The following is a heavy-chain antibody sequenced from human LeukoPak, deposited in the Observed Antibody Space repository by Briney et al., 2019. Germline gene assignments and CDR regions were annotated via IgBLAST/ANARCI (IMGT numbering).Heavy chain of an antibody. CDR1: GYSFTSYW. V-gene: IGHV5-51*01. J-gene: IGHJ4*02. D-gene: IGHD3-9*01. CDR3: ARQSYDILTGSRTDYFDY. Sequence: EESLKISCKGSGYSFTSYWIGWVRQMPGKGLEWMGIIYPGDSDTRYSPSFQGQVTISADKSISTVYLQWSSLKASDTAMYYCARQSYDILTGSRTDYFDYWGQGTLVTVSS. CDR2: IYPGDSDT.